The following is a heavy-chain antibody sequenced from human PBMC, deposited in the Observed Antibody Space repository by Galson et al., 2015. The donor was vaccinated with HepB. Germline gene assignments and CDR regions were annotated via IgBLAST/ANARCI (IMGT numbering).Heavy chain of an antibody. Sequence: SVKVSCKASGYTFTSYAMHWVRQAPGQRLEWMGWINAGNGNTKYSQKFQGRVTITRDTSASTAYMEPSSLRSEDTAVYYCARGGTIWGDYLYYFDYWGQGTLVTVSS. CDR1: GYTFTSYA. CDR3: ARGGTIWGDYLYYFDY. D-gene: IGHD4-17*01. CDR2: INAGNGNT. J-gene: IGHJ4*02. V-gene: IGHV1-3*01.